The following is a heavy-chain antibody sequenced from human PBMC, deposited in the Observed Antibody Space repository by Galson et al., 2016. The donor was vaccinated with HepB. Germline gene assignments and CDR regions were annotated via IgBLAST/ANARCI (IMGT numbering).Heavy chain of an antibody. CDR3: ARAASEIPRVISDS. V-gene: IGHV1-46*01. CDR2: INPSRGST. Sequence: SVKVSCKASGYIFSNYYLHWVRQAPGQGLEWMGIINPSRGSTSYTPKFHGRITMTSDSSTNTVHMELSSLTYEDTAVYFCARAASEIPRVISDSWGQGSLVIVSS. D-gene: IGHD2-21*01. CDR1: GYIFSNYY. J-gene: IGHJ4*02.